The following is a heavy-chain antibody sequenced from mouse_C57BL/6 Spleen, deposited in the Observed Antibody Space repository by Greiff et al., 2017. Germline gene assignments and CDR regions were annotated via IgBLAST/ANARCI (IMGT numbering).Heavy chain of an antibody. J-gene: IGHJ3*01. Sequence: QVQLQQSGAELVRPGTSVKVSCKASGYAFTNYLIEWVKQRPGQGLEWIGVINPGCGGTNYSEKFKGKASLTADKSSSTAYMQLSSLTSEDSAVYFCARTGTGRAWFAYWDQGTRVTVSA. V-gene: IGHV1-54*01. CDR2: INPGCGGT. CDR1: GYAFTNYL. D-gene: IGHD4-1*01. CDR3: ARTGTGRAWFAY.